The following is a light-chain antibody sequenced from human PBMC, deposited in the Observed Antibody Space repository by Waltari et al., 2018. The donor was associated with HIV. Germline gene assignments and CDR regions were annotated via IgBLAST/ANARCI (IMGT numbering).Light chain of an antibody. Sequence: QSALTQPASVSVSPGQSLTISCTGTSSYVGGYTYVSWYQQHPGKAPKLMIYDVSKRPSGVSNRFSGSKSGNTASLTISGLQAEDEADYYCCSYAGSSTYVFGTGTKVTVL. V-gene: IGLV2-23*02. CDR2: DVS. J-gene: IGLJ1*01. CDR1: SSYVGGYTY. CDR3: CSYAGSSTYV.